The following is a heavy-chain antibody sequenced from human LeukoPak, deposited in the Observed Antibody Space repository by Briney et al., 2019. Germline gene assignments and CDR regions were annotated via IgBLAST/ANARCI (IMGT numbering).Heavy chain of an antibody. Sequence: SGGSLRLSCAASGFTFSSYSMNWVRQAPGKGLDWVSSISSSSSYIYYADSVKGRFTISRDNAKNSLYLQMNSLRAEDTAVYYCARVKGVGAIDYWGQGTPVTVSS. CDR1: GFTFSSYS. CDR2: ISSSSSYI. CDR3: ARVKGVGAIDY. V-gene: IGHV3-21*01. D-gene: IGHD1-26*01. J-gene: IGHJ4*02.